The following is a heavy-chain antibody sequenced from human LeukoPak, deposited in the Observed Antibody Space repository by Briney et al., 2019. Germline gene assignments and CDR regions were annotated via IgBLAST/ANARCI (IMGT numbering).Heavy chain of an antibody. D-gene: IGHD3-16*02. Sequence: PSETLSLTCAAYGGSFSGYYWSWIRQPPGKGLEWIGEISHSGSTNYNPSLKSRVTISVDTSKNQFSLKLSSVTAADTAVYYCARGTLYDYVWGSYRSKDTFDYWGQGTLVIVSS. CDR1: GGSFSGYY. CDR2: ISHSGST. CDR3: ARGTLYDYVWGSYRSKDTFDY. V-gene: IGHV4-34*01. J-gene: IGHJ4*02.